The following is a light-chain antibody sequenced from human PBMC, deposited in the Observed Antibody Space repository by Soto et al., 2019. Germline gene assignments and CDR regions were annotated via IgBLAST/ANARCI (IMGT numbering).Light chain of an antibody. V-gene: IGLV1-44*01. Sequence: QSVLTQPPSASGTPGQRGTICCSGSSSNIGSNTVNWYQHLPGTAPKLLIYTNNQRPSGVPDRFSGSKSGTSASLAISGLQSEDEADYDCAAWDDSLNGYVFGTGTKVTVL. CDR3: AAWDDSLNGYV. CDR1: SSNIGSNT. J-gene: IGLJ1*01. CDR2: TNN.